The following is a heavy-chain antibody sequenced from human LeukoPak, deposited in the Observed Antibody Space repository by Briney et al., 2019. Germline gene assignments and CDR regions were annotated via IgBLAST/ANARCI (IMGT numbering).Heavy chain of an antibody. CDR2: IGGGGYTT. J-gene: IGHJ4*02. CDR3: AEVESSYCRI. CDR1: GLTFGNYG. V-gene: IGHV3-23*01. Sequence: GSLRLSCVASGLTFGNYGMNWVRQAPGKGPEWVSSIGGGGYTTYYADSVRGRFTISRDNSKNSMYLQMSSLRAEDTAIYYCAEVESSYCRIWGQGTLVTVSS. D-gene: IGHD3-10*01.